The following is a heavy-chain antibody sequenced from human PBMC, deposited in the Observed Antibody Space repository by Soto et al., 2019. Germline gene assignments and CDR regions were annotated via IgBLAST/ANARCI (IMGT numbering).Heavy chain of an antibody. CDR2: ISTSGDGT. J-gene: IGHJ6*04. V-gene: IGHV3-23*01. Sequence: GGSLRLSCAASGFTFSNFAMTWVRQAPGKGLEWVSTISTSGDGTYYADSVKGRFTISRDNSKNTLYLQMDSLRAEDTAVYYCAKDRPSSSSSKMDVWGEGTTVTVSS. CDR3: AKDRPSSSSSKMDV. CDR1: GFTFSNFA. D-gene: IGHD6-6*01.